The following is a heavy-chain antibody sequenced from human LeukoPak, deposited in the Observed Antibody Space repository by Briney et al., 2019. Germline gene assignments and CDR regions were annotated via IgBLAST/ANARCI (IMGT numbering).Heavy chain of an antibody. CDR2: IRCKAYGGTK. J-gene: IGHJ4*02. V-gene: IGHV3-49*04. CDR3: ARAGYSYGYGFRGGSWSFDY. D-gene: IGHD5-18*01. Sequence: SLRLSCTAAAFTFGDYAMSWVRQAPGKGREWVGFIRCKAYGGTKEYAASVTGRFNISRDDTESNASLQMNSLKTEDTAVYYCARAGYSYGYGFRGGSWSFDYWGQGTLATVSS. CDR1: AFTFGDYA.